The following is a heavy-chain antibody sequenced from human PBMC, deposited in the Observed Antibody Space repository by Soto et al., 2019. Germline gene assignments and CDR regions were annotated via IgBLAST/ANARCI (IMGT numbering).Heavy chain of an antibody. CDR2: TRGRAYSGTT. D-gene: IGHD5-12*01. CDR1: GFTFGAYA. CDR3: ARGMYSAYETSPLFFDY. V-gene: IGHV3-49*05. Sequence: EVQLVEAGGGLIKPGRSLRLSCTSSGFTFGAYAMSWFRQAPGKGLEGVGFTRGRAYSGTTEYGASVRGRFTISRDDSRVVPDLQMISLTPEDTAVYHCARGMYSAYETSPLFFDYWGQGTLVSVSS. J-gene: IGHJ4*02.